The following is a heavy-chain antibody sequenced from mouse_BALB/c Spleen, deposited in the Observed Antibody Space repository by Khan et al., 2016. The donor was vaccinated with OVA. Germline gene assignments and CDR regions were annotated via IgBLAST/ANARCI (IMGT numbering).Heavy chain of an antibody. D-gene: IGHD1-1*01. Sequence: EVELVESGGDLVKPGGSLKLSCAASGFTFSTYSMSWVRQTPDMRLEWVATISSGGHYTYYPDSVKGRFTISRDNAKNTLYLQMSSLKTEDTAIYYCARLAYYYNSGGFAYWGQGTLVTVS. CDR1: GFTFSTYS. CDR3: ARLAYYYNSGGFAY. J-gene: IGHJ3*01. V-gene: IGHV5-6*01. CDR2: ISSGGHYT.